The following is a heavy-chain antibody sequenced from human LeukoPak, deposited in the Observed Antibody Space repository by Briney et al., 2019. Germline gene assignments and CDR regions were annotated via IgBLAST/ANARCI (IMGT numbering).Heavy chain of an antibody. CDR2: IHYSGST. CDR1: GGSISSSY. CDR3: AKPEAPETKKKWELPPSRGAFDI. Sequence: SETLSLTCTVSGGSISSSYWNWIRQPPGRGLEWIGDIHYSGSTNYNPSLKSRVTISVDTSKNQFSLKLSSVTTADTAVYYCAKPEAPETKKKWELPPSRGAFDIWGQGTMVTVSS. V-gene: IGHV4-59*01. D-gene: IGHD1-26*01. J-gene: IGHJ3*02.